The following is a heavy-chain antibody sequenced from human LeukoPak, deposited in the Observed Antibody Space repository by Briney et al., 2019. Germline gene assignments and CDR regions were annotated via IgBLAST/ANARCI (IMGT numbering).Heavy chain of an antibody. CDR3: ARRSSGYSYGYWYYYYGMDV. Sequence: PSETLSLTCTVSGGSISSGSYYWRWIRQPAGKGLEWIGRTYTSGSTNYNPSLKSRVTISVDTSKNQFSLKLSSLTAADTAVYYCARRSSGYSYGYWYYYYGMDVWGQGTTVTVS. V-gene: IGHV4-61*02. D-gene: IGHD5-18*01. CDR2: TYTSGST. J-gene: IGHJ6*02. CDR1: GGSISSGSYY.